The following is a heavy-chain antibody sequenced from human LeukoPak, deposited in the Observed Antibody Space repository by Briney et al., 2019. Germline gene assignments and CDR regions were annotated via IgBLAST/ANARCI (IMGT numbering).Heavy chain of an antibody. V-gene: IGHV3-7*02. CDR2: IKQDGSEK. CDR1: GFTFRRYW. D-gene: IGHD3-10*01. Sequence: AGGSLRPSCAASGFTFRRYWMSWARQASGKGLEWVANIKQDGSEKYYVDSVKGRFTISRDNAKNSLYLQMNSLRAEDTAVYYCVGLGENYWGQGTLVTVSS. CDR3: VGLGENY. J-gene: IGHJ4*02.